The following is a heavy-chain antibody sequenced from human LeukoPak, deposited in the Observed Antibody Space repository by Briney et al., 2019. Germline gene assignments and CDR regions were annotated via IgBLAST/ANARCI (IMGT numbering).Heavy chain of an antibody. CDR2: IFHTGNT. CDR1: GGSISSATSS. J-gene: IGHJ4*02. Sequence: ARTLSLTCTVSGGSISSATSSYNWIRQPPGKGLEWIGYIFHTGNTYYSPSLKSRVTIAIDMSKNQFSLKLSSVTAADTAVYYCARGYSDYPYYFDNWGQGTLVTVSS. V-gene: IGHV4-30-2*01. CDR3: ARGYSDYPYYFDN. D-gene: IGHD5-12*01.